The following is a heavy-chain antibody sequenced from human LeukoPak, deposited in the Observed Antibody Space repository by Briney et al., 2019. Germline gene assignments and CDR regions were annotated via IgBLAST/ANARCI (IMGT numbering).Heavy chain of an antibody. CDR3: AREVGKCSGGSCYSENYFDY. CDR2: IRYDGSNK. Sequence: GGSLRLSCAASGFTFSSYGMHWVRQAPGKGLEWVAFIRYDGSNKYYADSVKGRFTISRDNSKNTLYLQMNSLRAEDTAVYYCAREVGKCSGGSCYSENYFDYWGQGTLVTVSS. J-gene: IGHJ4*02. V-gene: IGHV3-30*02. D-gene: IGHD2-15*01. CDR1: GFTFSSYG.